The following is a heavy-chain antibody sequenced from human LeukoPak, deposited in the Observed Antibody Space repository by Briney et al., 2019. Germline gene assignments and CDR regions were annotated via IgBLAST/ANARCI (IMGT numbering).Heavy chain of an antibody. J-gene: IGHJ6*02. CDR3: ARGPNYDFWSGYSPGMDV. CDR1: GGSFSGYY. D-gene: IGHD3-3*01. V-gene: IGHV4-34*01. CDR2: INHSGST. Sequence: SETLSLTCAVYGGSFSGYYWSWIRQPPGKGLEWIGEINHSGSTNYNPSLKSRVTISVDTSKNQFSLKLSSVTAADTAVYYCARGPNYDFWSGYSPGMDVWGQGTTVTVSS.